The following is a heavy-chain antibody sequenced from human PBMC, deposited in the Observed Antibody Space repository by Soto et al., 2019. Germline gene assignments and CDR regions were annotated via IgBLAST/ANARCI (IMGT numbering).Heavy chain of an antibody. CDR1: GGSFSAYY. CDR3: ARTNRRRVLFDYYYYGMDV. J-gene: IGHJ6*02. V-gene: IGHV4-34*01. Sequence: QVQLQQWGAGLLEPSETLSLTCAVYGGSFSAYYWAWIRQSPGKGVEWIGEIDHSGSTNFNPSLKSRVIISVDTSKNQFSLKLTSVTAADTAVYYCARTNRRRVLFDYYYYGMDVWGQGATVTVSS. D-gene: IGHD2-8*01. CDR2: IDHSGST.